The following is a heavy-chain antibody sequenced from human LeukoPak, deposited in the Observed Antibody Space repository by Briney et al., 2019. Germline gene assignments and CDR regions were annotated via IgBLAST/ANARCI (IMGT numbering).Heavy chain of an antibody. CDR1: GFTFSSYS. CDR2: ISSSSSYI. Sequence: GGSLILSCAASGFTFSSYSMNWVRQAPGKGLEWVSSISSSSSYIYYADSVKGRFTISRDNAKNSLYLQMNSLRAEDTAVYYCARDAPYGSGSYTDYWGQGTLVTVSS. CDR3: ARDAPYGSGSYTDY. V-gene: IGHV3-21*01. J-gene: IGHJ4*02. D-gene: IGHD3-10*01.